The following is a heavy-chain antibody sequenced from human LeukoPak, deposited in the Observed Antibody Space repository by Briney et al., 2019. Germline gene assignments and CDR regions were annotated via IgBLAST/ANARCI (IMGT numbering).Heavy chain of an antibody. CDR3: AKVAGTTDFYYYYYMDV. Sequence: GGSLRLSCAASGFTFSSYSMNWVRQAPGKGLEWVSSISSSSSYIYYADSVKGRFTISRDNSKNTLYLQMNSLRAEDTAVYYCAKVAGTTDFYYYYYMDVWGKGTTVTVSS. J-gene: IGHJ6*03. CDR2: ISSSSSYI. D-gene: IGHD1-7*01. CDR1: GFTFSSYS. V-gene: IGHV3-21*01.